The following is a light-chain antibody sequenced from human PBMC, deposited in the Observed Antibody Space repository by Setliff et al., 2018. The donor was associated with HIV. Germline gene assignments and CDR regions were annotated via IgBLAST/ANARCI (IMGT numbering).Light chain of an antibody. CDR3: SSYTSNNSGV. J-gene: IGLJ1*01. Sequence: SALTQPASVSGSPGQSITISCTGTSSDVGGYNYVSWYQQHPGKAPKLVIYDVTNRPSGVSNRFSGSNSGNTASLTISGLQAEDEADYYCSSYTSNNSGVFGTGTKVTV. CDR2: DVT. V-gene: IGLV2-14*03. CDR1: SSDVGGYNY.